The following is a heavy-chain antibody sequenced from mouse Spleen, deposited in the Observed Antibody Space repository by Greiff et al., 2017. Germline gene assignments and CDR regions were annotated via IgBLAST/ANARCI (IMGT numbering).Heavy chain of an antibody. CDR1: GYTFTDYA. CDR3: ARGEVHYAMDY. Sequence: VQLQQSGAELVRPGVSVKISCKGSGYTFTDYAMHWVKQSHAKSLEWIGVISTYYGDASYNQKFKGKATMTVDKSSSTAYMELARLTSEDSAIYYCARGEVHYAMDYWGQGTSVTVSS. V-gene: IGHV1S137*01. CDR2: ISTYYGDA. D-gene: IGHD2-14*01. J-gene: IGHJ4*01.